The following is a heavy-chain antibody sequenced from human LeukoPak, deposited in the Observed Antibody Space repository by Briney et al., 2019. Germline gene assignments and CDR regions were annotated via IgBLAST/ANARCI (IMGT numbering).Heavy chain of an antibody. Sequence: GGSLRLSCAASGFTVSTTYMTWVRQAPGKGLEWVSVIYTGGSTYYADSVKGRFTISRDISKNTLYLQMNSLRAEDTAVYYCARGTMTAPDYWGQGTLVTVSS. CDR1: GFTVSTTY. CDR3: ARGTMTAPDY. D-gene: IGHD4-17*01. J-gene: IGHJ4*02. V-gene: IGHV3-53*01. CDR2: IYTGGST.